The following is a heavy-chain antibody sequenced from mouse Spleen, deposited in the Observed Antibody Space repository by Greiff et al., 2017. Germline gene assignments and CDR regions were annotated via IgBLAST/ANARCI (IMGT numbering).Heavy chain of an antibody. CDR3: ARRSFYFFDY. D-gene: IGHD2-1*01. V-gene: IGHV5-9*04. CDR1: GFTFSSYA. J-gene: IGHJ2*01. CDR2: ISSGGGNT. Sequence: EVNLVESGGGLVKLGGSLKLSCAASGFTFSSYAMSWVRQTPEKRLEWVATISSGGGNTYYPDSVKGRFTISRDNAKNTLYLQMSSLKSEDTAMYYCARRSFYFFDYWGQGTTLTVSS.